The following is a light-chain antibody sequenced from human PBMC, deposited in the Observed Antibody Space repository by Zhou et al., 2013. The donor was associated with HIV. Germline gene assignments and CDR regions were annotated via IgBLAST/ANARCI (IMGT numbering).Light chain of an antibody. J-gene: IGKJ4*01. Sequence: EVVMTQSPATVSVSPGERATLSCRASQSLSSNVAWYQQKPGQAPRLLIYGASTRATGIPARFSGSGSGTEFTLTISSLQFEDFAVYYCQHYSNWPLTFGGGTKVEIK. CDR2: GAS. CDR1: QSLSSN. CDR3: QHYSNWPLT. V-gene: IGKV3-15*01.